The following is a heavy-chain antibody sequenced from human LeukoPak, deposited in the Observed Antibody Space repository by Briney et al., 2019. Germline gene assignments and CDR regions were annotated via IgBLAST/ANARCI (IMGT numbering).Heavy chain of an antibody. J-gene: IGHJ3*02. Sequence: GGSLRLSCAASGFTFSSYGMHWVRQAPGKGLEWVAVIWYDGTNTYYADSVKGRFTISRDNSKNTLYLQMNSLRAEDTAVYYCARDFCSGGSCYPDAFDIWGQGTKVTVSS. V-gene: IGHV3-33*01. CDR1: GFTFSSYG. CDR3: ARDFCSGGSCYPDAFDI. D-gene: IGHD2-15*01. CDR2: IWYDGTNT.